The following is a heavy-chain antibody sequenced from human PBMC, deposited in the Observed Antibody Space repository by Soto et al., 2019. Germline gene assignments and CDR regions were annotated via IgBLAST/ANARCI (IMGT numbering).Heavy chain of an antibody. V-gene: IGHV4-59*08. CDR1: GASITNFY. J-gene: IGHJ6*03. CDR3: ARTVLGPYLLADSFVDYYYYMDV. CDR2: VYYTGST. D-gene: IGHD3-16*02. Sequence: AETLSLTCTIPGASITNFYWSWIKQSPRKGLEWIGYVYYTGSTSYNPSLKRRVTFSADSSRGQFSLRLNSVTAADTAVYYCARTVLGPYLLADSFVDYYYYMDVWGQGTTVT.